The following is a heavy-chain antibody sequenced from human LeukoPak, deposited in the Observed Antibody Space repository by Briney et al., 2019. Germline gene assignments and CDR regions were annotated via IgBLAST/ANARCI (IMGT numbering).Heavy chain of an antibody. V-gene: IGHV4-61*02. D-gene: IGHD2-21*01. CDR2: IYTSGST. CDR3: ARGGIPDY. Sequence: SETLSLTCTVSGGSISSGSYYWSWIRQPAGKGLEWIGRIYTSGSTNYNPSPKSRVTISVDTSKNQFSLKLSSVTAADTAVYYCARGGIPDYWGQGILVTVSS. J-gene: IGHJ4*02. CDR1: GGSISSGSYY.